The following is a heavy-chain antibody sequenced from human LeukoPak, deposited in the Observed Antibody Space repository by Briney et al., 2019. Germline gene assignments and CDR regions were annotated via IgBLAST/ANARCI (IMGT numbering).Heavy chain of an antibody. J-gene: IGHJ6*03. CDR1: GYTFTSYD. CDR3: ARRDHTYYDFWSGYYSYYMDV. V-gene: IGHV1-8*01. D-gene: IGHD3-3*01. Sequence: GASVKVSCKASGYTFTSYDINWVRQATGQGLEWMGWMNPNSGNTGYAQKFQGRVTMTRNTSISTAYMELSSLRSEDTAVYYCARRDHTYYDFWSGYYSYYMDVWGKGTTVTVSS. CDR2: MNPNSGNT.